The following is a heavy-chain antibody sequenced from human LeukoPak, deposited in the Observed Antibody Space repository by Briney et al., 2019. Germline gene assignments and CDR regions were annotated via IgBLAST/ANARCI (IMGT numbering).Heavy chain of an antibody. J-gene: IGHJ6*02. D-gene: IGHD2-15*01. CDR1: GGSISSYY. Sequence: SETLSLTCAVSGGSISSYYWSWIRQPPGKGLEWVGYIYYSGSTNYNPYLQSRVTISVDASKNQFSLKLSSVTAADTAVYYCARDLGCSGGSCYYWPRFYYYGMDVWGQGTTVTVSS. V-gene: IGHV4-59*01. CDR3: ARDLGCSGGSCYYWPRFYYYGMDV. CDR2: IYYSGST.